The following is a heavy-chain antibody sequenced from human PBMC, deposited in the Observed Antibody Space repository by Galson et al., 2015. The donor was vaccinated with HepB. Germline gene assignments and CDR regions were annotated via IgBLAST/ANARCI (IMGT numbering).Heavy chain of an antibody. V-gene: IGHV3-49*04. Sequence: SLRLSCAGSGFTFRDYAVGWVRQAPGKGLEWVGFIRSGNYGGTRETAASVRGRFTILRDDSKSIAYLQMSSLKTEDTALYYCTRAPERRSYHSGWAGIMDYFDPWGQGTLVTVSS. CDR1: GFTFRDYA. CDR2: IRSGNYGGTR. CDR3: TRAPERRSYHSGWAGIMDYFDP. D-gene: IGHD6-19*01. J-gene: IGHJ4*02.